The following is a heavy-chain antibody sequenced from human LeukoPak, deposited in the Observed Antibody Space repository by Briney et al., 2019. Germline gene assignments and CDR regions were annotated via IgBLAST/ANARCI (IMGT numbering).Heavy chain of an antibody. CDR2: FYYSGST. D-gene: IGHD1-26*01. Sequence: SETLSLTRTLTGGSFSTYYWSWIRQPPGKGLEWIGHFYYSGSTNYNPSLKSRVTISVDTSRNQFSLKLTSVTAADTAVYYCARGQGGNYYLNYFDYWGQGALVTVSS. CDR3: ARGQGGNYYLNYFDY. CDR1: GGSFSTYY. J-gene: IGHJ4*02. V-gene: IGHV4-59*01.